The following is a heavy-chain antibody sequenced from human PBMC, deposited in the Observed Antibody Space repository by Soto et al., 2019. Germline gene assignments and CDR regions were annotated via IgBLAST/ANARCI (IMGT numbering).Heavy chain of an antibody. D-gene: IGHD2-15*01. CDR1: GYSFTSYL. CDR2: INAGNGNT. J-gene: IGHJ4*02. Sequence: ASVKLSCKASGYSFTSYLMHWGRQAPGQRLEWMGWINAGNGNTKYSQKFQGRVTITRDTSASTAYMELSSLRSEDTAVYYCARDLGGWPDYWGQGTLVTVSS. V-gene: IGHV1-3*01. CDR3: ARDLGGWPDY.